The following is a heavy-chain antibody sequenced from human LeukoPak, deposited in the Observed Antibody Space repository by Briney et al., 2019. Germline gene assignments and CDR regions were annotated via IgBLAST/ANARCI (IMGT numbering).Heavy chain of an antibody. V-gene: IGHV3-21*01. J-gene: IGHJ5*02. CDR1: GFTLSNYD. Sequence: GGSLRLSCAASGFTLSNYDMNWVRQAPGRGLEWVSSISTSSRYIYYKDSVRGRFTISRDDPKHSLYLEMNSLRAEDTAVYYCARADCSSSTCYLRRSWFDPWGQGTLVTVSS. CDR3: ARADCSSSTCYLRRSWFDP. D-gene: IGHD2-2*01. CDR2: ISTSSRYI.